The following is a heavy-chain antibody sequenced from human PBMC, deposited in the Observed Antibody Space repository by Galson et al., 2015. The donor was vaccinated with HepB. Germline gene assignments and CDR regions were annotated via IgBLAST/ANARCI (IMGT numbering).Heavy chain of an antibody. CDR2: ISSSNSTI. CDR3: ARGSSTFDY. Sequence: SLRLSCAASGFTFSSYSMNWVRQAPGKGLEWVSYISSSNSTIYYADSVKGRFNISRDNAKNSLYLQMNSLRAEDTAVYYCARGSSTFDYWGQGTLVTVSS. D-gene: IGHD2-2*01. V-gene: IGHV3-48*01. CDR1: GFTFSSYS. J-gene: IGHJ4*02.